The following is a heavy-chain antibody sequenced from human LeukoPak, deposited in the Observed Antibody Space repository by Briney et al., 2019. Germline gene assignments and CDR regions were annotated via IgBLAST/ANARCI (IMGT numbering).Heavy chain of an antibody. CDR2: ISAYNGNT. CDR3: ARFEGSTAMAETPFDY. Sequence: ASVKVSCKASGYTFTSYGISWVRQAPGQGLEWMGWISAYNGNTNYAQKLQGRVTMTTDTSTSTAYMELRSLRSDDTAVYYCARFEGSTAMAETPFDYWGQGTLVTVSS. D-gene: IGHD5-18*01. V-gene: IGHV1-18*01. CDR1: GYTFTSYG. J-gene: IGHJ4*02.